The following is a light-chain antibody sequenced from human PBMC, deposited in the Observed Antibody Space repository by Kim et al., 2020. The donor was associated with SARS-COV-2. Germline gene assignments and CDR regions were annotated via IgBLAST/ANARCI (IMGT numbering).Light chain of an antibody. Sequence: VALGQTVRITCQGDSLRSYYATWYQKKPGQATILVIYGKNNRPSGIPDRFSGSSSGNTASLTITGTQAGDEAYYYCNSRDSNDNVVFGGGTQLTVL. CDR3: NSRDSNDNVV. CDR2: GKN. V-gene: IGLV3-19*01. J-gene: IGLJ2*01. CDR1: SLRSYY.